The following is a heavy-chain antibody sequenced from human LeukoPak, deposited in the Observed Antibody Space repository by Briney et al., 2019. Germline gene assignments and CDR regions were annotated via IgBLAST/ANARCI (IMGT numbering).Heavy chain of an antibody. D-gene: IGHD6-13*01. J-gene: IGHJ6*02. V-gene: IGHV4-34*01. CDR2: INHSGST. CDR3: ARVQAAGTSYYYYYGMDV. CDR1: GGSFSGYY. Sequence: SETLSLTCAVYGGSFSGYYWSWIRQPPGKGLEWIGEINHSGSTNYNPSLKSRVTISVDTSKNQISLKLSSVTAADTAVYYCARVQAAGTSYYYYYGMDVWGQGTTVTVSS.